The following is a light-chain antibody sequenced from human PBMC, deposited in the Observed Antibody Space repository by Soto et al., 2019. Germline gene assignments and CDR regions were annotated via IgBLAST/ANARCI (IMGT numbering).Light chain of an antibody. Sequence: QAVVTQEPSFSVSPGGTVTLTCGLSSGSVSTNYYPSWHQQTPGPAPRTLIYSTNIRSSGVPDRFSGSILGNKAALTITGAQADDASDYYCVLYMTSGISVFGGGTQLTVL. CDR2: STN. CDR1: SGSVSTNYY. J-gene: IGLJ7*01. CDR3: VLYMTSGISV. V-gene: IGLV8-61*01.